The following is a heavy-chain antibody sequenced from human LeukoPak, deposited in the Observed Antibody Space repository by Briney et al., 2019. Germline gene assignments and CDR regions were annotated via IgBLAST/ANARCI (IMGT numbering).Heavy chain of an antibody. J-gene: IGHJ3*02. CDR2: ISSSSSYI. CDR1: GFTFSSYS. CDR3: ASFPPYMVRTDAFDI. V-gene: IGHV3-21*01. D-gene: IGHD3-10*01. Sequence: GGSLRLSCAASGFTFSSYSMNWVRQAPGKGLEWVPSISSSSSYIYYADSVKGRFTISRDNAKNSLYLQMNSLRAEDTAVYYCASFPPYMVRTDAFDIWGQGTMVTVSS.